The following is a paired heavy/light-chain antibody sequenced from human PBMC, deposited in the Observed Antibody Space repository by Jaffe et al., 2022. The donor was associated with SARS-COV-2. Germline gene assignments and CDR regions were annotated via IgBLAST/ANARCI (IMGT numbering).Heavy chain of an antibody. CDR1: GYTFTGYY. CDR2: INPGSGGT. J-gene: IGHJ5*02. CDR3: ARDGATTVTANNWFDP. D-gene: IGHD4-17*01. Sequence: QVHLVQSGAEVKKPGASVKVSCKSSGYTFTGYYIHWLRQAPGQGLEWMGWINPGSGGTNYAQNFQGRVTMTRDTSITTAYMELSRLTSDDTAVYFCARDGATTVTANNWFDPWGQGTLVTVSS. V-gene: IGHV1-2*02.
Light chain of an antibody. J-gene: IGKJ4*01. CDR3: QQHYITPLT. CDR1: QSVLSTSNNKNY. V-gene: IGKV4-1*01. Sequence: DIVMTQSPDSLAVSLGERATINCKSSQSVLSTSNNKNYLAWYQQKSGQPPKLLIYWASTRESGVPDRFSGSGSGTDFTLTISSLQAEDVAVYYCQQHYITPLTFGGGTKVETK. CDR2: WAS.